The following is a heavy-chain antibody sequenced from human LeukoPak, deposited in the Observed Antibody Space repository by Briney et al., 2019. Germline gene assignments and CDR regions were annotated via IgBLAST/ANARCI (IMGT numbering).Heavy chain of an antibody. CDR2: ISRGGTTI. D-gene: IGHD1-26*01. V-gene: IGHV3-11*01. CDR1: GFTFSDYY. J-gene: IGHJ4*02. CDR3: ARLLSGGYYFDY. Sequence: GSLRLSCAASGFTFSDYYMSWIRQAPVKGLEWVSYISRGGTTIYYADSVKGRFTISRDNAKNSLHLQMNSLGAEDTAIYYCARLLSGGYYFDYWGQGTLVTVSS.